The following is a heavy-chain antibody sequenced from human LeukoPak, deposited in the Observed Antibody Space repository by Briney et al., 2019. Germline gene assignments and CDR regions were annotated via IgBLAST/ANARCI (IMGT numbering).Heavy chain of an antibody. D-gene: IGHD2-2*01. J-gene: IGHJ6*03. Sequence: ASVKVSCKASGFTLTDYIHWVRQDPRQGLQWMGWIKPNSGDTDYAQKFRGRVTMTGDTSISTVYMELSSLRSDDTAVYYCARADSVPAGDYHYWYMDVWGKGTTVTVSS. V-gene: IGHV1-2*02. CDR2: IKPNSGDT. CDR1: GFTLTDY. CDR3: ARADSVPAGDYHYWYMDV.